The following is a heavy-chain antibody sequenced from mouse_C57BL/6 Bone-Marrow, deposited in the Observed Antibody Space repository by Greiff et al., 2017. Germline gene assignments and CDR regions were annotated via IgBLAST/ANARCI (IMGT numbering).Heavy chain of an antibody. Sequence: VQLQQSGAELVRPGASVKLSCTASGFNIKDDYMHWVKQRPEQGLEWIGWIDPENGDTEYASKFQGKATITADTSSNTAYLQLSSLTSEDTAVYYCTTLVWDYYAMDYWGQGTSVTVSS. CDR1: GFNIKDDY. CDR3: TTLVWDYYAMDY. V-gene: IGHV14-4*01. J-gene: IGHJ4*01. CDR2: IDPENGDT.